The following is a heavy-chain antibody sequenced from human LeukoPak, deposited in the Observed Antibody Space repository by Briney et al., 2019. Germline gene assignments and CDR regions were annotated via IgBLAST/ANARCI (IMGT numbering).Heavy chain of an antibody. Sequence: GGSLRLSCAASGFTFSSYAMNWVRQAPGKGLEWVSAISGSGGSTYYAKSVRGRFTISRDNSRNTLYLQMNSLRAEDTAEYYCANHYSGGWSHFDCWGQGILVTVSS. CDR3: ANHYSGGWSHFDC. CDR2: ISGSGGST. V-gene: IGHV3-23*01. CDR1: GFTFSSYA. J-gene: IGHJ4*02. D-gene: IGHD6-19*01.